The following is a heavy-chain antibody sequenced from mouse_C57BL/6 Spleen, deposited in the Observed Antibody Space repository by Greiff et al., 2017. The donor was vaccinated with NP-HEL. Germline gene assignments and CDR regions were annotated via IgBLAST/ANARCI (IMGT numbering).Heavy chain of an antibody. CDR1: GYTFTSYW. CDR2: IDPSDSYT. D-gene: IGHD1-1*01. CDR3: TRDTTGGGYFDY. V-gene: IGHV1-59*01. J-gene: IGHJ2*01. Sequence: QVQLQQPGAELVRPGTSVKLSCKASGYTFTSYWMHWVKQRPGQGLEWIGVIDPSDSYTNYNQKFKGKATLTVDTSSSTAYMQLSSLTSEDSAVYYCTRDTTGGGYFDYWGQGTTLTVSS.